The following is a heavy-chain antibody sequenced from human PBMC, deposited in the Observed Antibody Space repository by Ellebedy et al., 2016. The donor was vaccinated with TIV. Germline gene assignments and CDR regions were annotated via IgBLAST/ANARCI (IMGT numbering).Heavy chain of an antibody. D-gene: IGHD3-22*01. Sequence: SVKVSCXASGYTFTGYYMHWVRQAPGQGLEWMGGIIPIFGTANYAQKFQGRVTITADESTSTAYMELSSLRSEDTAVYYCARDNRIHYYDSSGPRGGHFDLWGRGTLVTVSS. J-gene: IGHJ2*01. CDR1: GYTFTGYY. CDR3: ARDNRIHYYDSSGPRGGHFDL. V-gene: IGHV1-69*13. CDR2: IIPIFGTA.